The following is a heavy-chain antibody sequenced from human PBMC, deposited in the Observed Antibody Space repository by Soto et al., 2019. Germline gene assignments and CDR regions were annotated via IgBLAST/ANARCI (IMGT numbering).Heavy chain of an antibody. J-gene: IGHJ4*02. CDR2: IIPILGIA. CDR1: GGTFSSYT. V-gene: IGHV1-69*04. Sequence: ASVKVSCKASGGTFSSYTISWVRQAPGQGLEWMGRIIPILGIANYAQKFQGRVTITADKSTSTAYMELSSLRSEDTAVYYCARDSFGELFLLPDYWGQGTLVTVSS. CDR3: ARDSFGELFLLPDY. D-gene: IGHD3-10*01.